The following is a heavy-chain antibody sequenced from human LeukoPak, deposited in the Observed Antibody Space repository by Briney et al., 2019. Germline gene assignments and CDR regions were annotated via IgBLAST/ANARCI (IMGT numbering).Heavy chain of an antibody. Sequence: SETLSLTCTVSGGSISRYYWSWIRQPPGKGLEWIGYIYYSGSTNYNPSLKSRVTISVDTSKNQFSLKLSSVTAADTAVYYCARHPGYYYYMDVWGKGTTVTVSS. D-gene: IGHD1-14*01. CDR2: IYYSGST. CDR3: ARHPGYYYYMDV. J-gene: IGHJ6*03. CDR1: GGSISRYY. V-gene: IGHV4-59*01.